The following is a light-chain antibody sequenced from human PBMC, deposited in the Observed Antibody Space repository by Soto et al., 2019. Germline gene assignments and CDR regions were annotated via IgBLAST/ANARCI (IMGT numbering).Light chain of an antibody. CDR1: QSISSW. J-gene: IGKJ1*01. Sequence: DIQMTKSPSTLPASVGGRATITCLASQSISSWLAWYQQKPGKAPKLLIYDASTLQSGVPSRYSGSGSGTEFTLTISSLQPDDFATYYCQHYNSYSEAFGQGTKVDIK. CDR2: DAS. V-gene: IGKV1-5*01. CDR3: QHYNSYSEA.